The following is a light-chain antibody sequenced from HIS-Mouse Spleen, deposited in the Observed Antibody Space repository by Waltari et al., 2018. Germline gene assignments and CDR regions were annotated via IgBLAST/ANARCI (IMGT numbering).Light chain of an antibody. CDR3: QQYGSSPLT. Sequence: EIVLTQSPGTLSLSPGERATLSCRASQSVSSSYLAWYQQKPCQAPRLRIYGASSRATGIPDRFGGSGSGTDFTLTISRLEPEDFAVYYCQQYGSSPLTFGGGTKVEIK. V-gene: IGKV3-20*01. J-gene: IGKJ4*01. CDR2: GAS. CDR1: QSVSSSY.